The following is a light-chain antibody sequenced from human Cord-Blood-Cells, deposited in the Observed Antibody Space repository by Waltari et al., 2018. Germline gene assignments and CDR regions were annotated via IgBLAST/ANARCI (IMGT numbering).Light chain of an antibody. CDR2: DAS. CDR1: RDISNY. J-gene: IGKJ4*01. V-gene: IGKV1-33*01. Sequence: DIQMTQSPSSLSASVGDRVTITCQASRDISNYLNWYQQKPGKAPKLLIYDASNLETGVPSRFSGSGSGTDFTFTISSLQPEDIATYYCQQYDNLPRVTFGGGTKVEIK. CDR3: QQYDNLPRVT.